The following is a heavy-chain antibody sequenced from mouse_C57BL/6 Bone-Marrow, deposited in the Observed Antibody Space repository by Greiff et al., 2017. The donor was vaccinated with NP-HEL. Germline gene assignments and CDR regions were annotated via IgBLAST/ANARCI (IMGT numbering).Heavy chain of an antibody. CDR3: ARCGAFYLTY. V-gene: IGHV1-82*01. CDR1: GYAFSSSW. Sequence: QVQLKESGPELVKPGASVKISCKASGYAFSSSWMNWVKQRPGKGLEWIGRIYPGDGDTNYNGKFKGKATLTADKSSSTAYMQLSSLTSEDSAVYFCARCGAFYLTYWGQGTLVTVSA. J-gene: IGHJ3*01. CDR2: IYPGDGDT. D-gene: IGHD2-1*01.